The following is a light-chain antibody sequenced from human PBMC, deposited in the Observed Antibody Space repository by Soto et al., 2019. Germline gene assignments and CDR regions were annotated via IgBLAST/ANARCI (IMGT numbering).Light chain of an antibody. J-gene: IGKJ3*01. V-gene: IGKV1D-13*01. CDR3: QQFNNWPVT. CDR1: QAISSA. Sequence: ANQLTQSPSSLSASVGDRVTITCRASQAISSALAWYQQKPGKPPKLLIYDASTLQSGVPSRFSGTASGTDFTLTINSLQPEDFETYYCQQFNNWPVTLGPGTKVDIK. CDR2: DAS.